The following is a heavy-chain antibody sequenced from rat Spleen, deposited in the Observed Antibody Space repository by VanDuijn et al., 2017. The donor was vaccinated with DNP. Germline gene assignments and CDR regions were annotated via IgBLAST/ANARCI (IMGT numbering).Heavy chain of an antibody. Sequence: VQLVESGGGLVQPGRSLKLSCAASGFTFSDYNMAWVRQAPKKGLEWVATIINDGSRTYYRDSVKGRFTISRDNAKSTLYLQMDSLRSEDTATYYCARWDSTGITTGFAYWGQGTLVTVSS. CDR3: ARWDSTGITTGFAY. J-gene: IGHJ3*01. V-gene: IGHV5S10*01. D-gene: IGHD1-9*01. CDR2: IINDGSRT. CDR1: GFTFSDYN.